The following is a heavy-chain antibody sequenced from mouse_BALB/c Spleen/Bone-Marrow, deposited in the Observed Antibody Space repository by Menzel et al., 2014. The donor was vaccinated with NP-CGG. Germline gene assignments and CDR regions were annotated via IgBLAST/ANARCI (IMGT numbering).Heavy chain of an antibody. CDR1: GYTFTSYY. Sequence: QVQLQQSGPELVKPGASVRISCKASGYTFTSYYIHWVKQRPGQGLEWIGWIYPGNVNTKYNEKFKGKATLTADKSSSTVYMLLSAVTSKDSGVYFCAESPGSSPAWSAYWGQGTLVTVSA. CDR3: AESPGSSPAWSAY. CDR2: IYPGNVNT. J-gene: IGHJ3*01. V-gene: IGHV1S56*01. D-gene: IGHD1-1*01.